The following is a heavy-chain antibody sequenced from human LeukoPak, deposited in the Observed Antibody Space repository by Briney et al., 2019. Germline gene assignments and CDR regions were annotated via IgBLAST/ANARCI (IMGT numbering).Heavy chain of an antibody. CDR2: ISGSGGST. D-gene: IGHD3-3*01. Sequence: PGGSLRLSCAASGFTFSSYTMSWVGQAPGKGLEWVSAISGSGGSTYYAGSVKGRFTISRDNSKNTLYLQMNSLRAEDTAVYYCATIFGVVIGGIRFDPWGQGTLVTVSS. CDR3: ATIFGVVIGGIRFDP. V-gene: IGHV3-23*01. J-gene: IGHJ5*02. CDR1: GFTFSSYT.